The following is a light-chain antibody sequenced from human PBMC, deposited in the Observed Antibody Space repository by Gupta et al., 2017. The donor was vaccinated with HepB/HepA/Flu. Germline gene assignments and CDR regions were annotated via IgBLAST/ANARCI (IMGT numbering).Light chain of an antibody. CDR1: QSITTY. CDR2: AAS. Sequence: IPLTPSPSSLSASVGDIVTITCRASQSITTYLNWYQQKPGKAPELLIYAASSLQSGVPSRFSGSGSGTDFTLTISSLQPEDVAAYYCQQGKRTPLTFGGGTKVEIK. V-gene: IGKV1-39*01. J-gene: IGKJ4*01. CDR3: QQGKRTPLT.